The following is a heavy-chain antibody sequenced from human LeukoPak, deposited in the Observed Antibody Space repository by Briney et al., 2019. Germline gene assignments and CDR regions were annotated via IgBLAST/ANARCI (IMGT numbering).Heavy chain of an antibody. D-gene: IGHD4-23*01. Sequence: ASVKVSCKASGGTFSSYAISWVRQAPGQGLEWMGRIIPIFGTANYAQKFQGRVTITTDEPTSTAYMELSSLRSEDTAVYYCARGSLLYGSNSGVDYWGQGTLVTVSS. J-gene: IGHJ4*02. CDR2: IIPIFGTA. CDR3: ARGSLLYGSNSGVDY. V-gene: IGHV1-69*05. CDR1: GGTFSSYA.